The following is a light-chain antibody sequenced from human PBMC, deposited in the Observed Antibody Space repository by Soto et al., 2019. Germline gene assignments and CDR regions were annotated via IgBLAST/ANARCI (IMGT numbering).Light chain of an antibody. CDR1: QSIRSY. CDR2: AAS. Sequence: DIQMTRSPSSLPAVVGDRVTITCRTSQSIRSYLNWYQQKSGKAPKLLISAASNLQSGVPYRFSGSGSGTDFTLTISSLQPEDVATYYCQHSHSTPRITFGQGTRLEIK. V-gene: IGKV1-39*01. J-gene: IGKJ5*01. CDR3: QHSHSTPRIT.